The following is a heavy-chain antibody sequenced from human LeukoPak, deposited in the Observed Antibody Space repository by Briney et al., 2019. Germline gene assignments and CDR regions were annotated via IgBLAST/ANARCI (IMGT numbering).Heavy chain of an antibody. CDR2: ISGSGGST. CDR3: ARGGGSSWTDAFDY. CDR1: YY. Sequence: YYWGWIRQPPGKGLEWVSAISGSGGSTYYADSVKGRFTISRDNAKNSLYLQMNSLRTEDTAVYYCARGGGSSWTDAFDYWGQGTLVTVSS. D-gene: IGHD6-13*01. V-gene: IGHV3-11*04. J-gene: IGHJ4*02.